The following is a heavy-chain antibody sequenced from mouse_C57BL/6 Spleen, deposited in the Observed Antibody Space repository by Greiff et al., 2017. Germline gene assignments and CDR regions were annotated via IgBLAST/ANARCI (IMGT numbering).Heavy chain of an antibody. Sequence: QVQLKQPGAELVRPGSSVKLSCKASGYTFTSYWMHWVKQRPIQGLEWIGNIDPSDSETHYNQKFKDKATLTVDKSSSTAYMQLSSLTSEDSAVYYCAREDYSPFDYWGQGTTLTVSS. V-gene: IGHV1-52*01. D-gene: IGHD2-12*01. CDR1: GYTFTSYW. J-gene: IGHJ2*01. CDR2: IDPSDSET. CDR3: AREDYSPFDY.